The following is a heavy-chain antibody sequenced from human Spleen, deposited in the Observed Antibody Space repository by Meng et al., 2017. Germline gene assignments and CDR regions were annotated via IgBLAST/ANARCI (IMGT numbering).Heavy chain of an antibody. CDR2: ISWDGDIT. J-gene: IGHJ4*02. CDR1: GFTFDDYT. D-gene: IGHD4-17*01. Sequence: GGSLRLYCAASGFTFDDYTMHWVRQAPGKGLEWVSLISWDGDITYYAESVKGRFTISRDNSKNSLYLQMISLRTEDTAFYYCAKAHSADYGDYVDDWGQGTLVTVSS. V-gene: IGHV3-43*01. CDR3: AKAHSADYGDYVDD.